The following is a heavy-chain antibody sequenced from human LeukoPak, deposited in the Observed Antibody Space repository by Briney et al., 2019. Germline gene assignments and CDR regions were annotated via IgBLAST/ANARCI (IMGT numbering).Heavy chain of an antibody. V-gene: IGHV3-23*01. CDR3: AKGGDVLRFLEWLSHMDV. CDR2: ISGSGGST. D-gene: IGHD3-3*01. Sequence: GGSLRLSCAASGFTFSSYAMSWVRQAPGKGLEWVSAISGSGGSTYYADSAKGRFTISRDNSKNTLYLQMNSRRAEDTAVYYCAKGGDVLRFLEWLSHMDVWGKGTTVTVSS. J-gene: IGHJ6*03. CDR1: GFTFSSYA.